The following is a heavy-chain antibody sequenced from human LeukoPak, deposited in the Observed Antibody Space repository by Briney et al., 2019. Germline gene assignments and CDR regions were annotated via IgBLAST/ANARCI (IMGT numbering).Heavy chain of an antibody. V-gene: IGHV3-11*04. CDR2: ISSSGSTI. Sequence: NPGGSLRLSCAASRFTFSDYYMSWIRQAPGKGLEWVSYISSSGSTIYYADSVKGRFTISRDNAKNSLYLQMNSLRAEDTAVYYCARDVPEGPFDAFDIWGQGTMVTVSS. CDR3: ARDVPEGPFDAFDI. J-gene: IGHJ3*02. D-gene: IGHD3-10*01. CDR1: RFTFSDYY.